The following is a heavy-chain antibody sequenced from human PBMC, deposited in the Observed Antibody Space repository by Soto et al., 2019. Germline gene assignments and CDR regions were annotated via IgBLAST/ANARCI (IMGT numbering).Heavy chain of an antibody. D-gene: IGHD2-2*01. V-gene: IGHV3-23*01. J-gene: IGHJ5*02. CDR1: RFTFSSYA. CDR2: ISGSGGST. CDR3: AKDLGLGYCSSTSCYGTFGSVVATDRFDP. Sequence: SLRLSFAASRFTFSSYAMSWVRQAPGKGLEWVSAISGSGGSTYYADSVKGRFTISRDNSKNTLYLQMNSLRAEDTAVYYCAKDLGLGYCSSTSCYGTFGSVVATDRFDPWGQGTLVTVSS.